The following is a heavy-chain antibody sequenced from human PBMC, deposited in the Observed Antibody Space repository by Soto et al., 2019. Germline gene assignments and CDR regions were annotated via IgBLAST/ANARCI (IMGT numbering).Heavy chain of an antibody. Sequence: ASVKVSCKASGGTFSSYAISWVRQAPGQGLEWMGGIIPIFGTANYAQKFQGRVTITADESTSTAYMELSSLRSEDTAVYYCARGVRIDYGDYGEDYYYGMDVWGQGTTVTVSS. CDR3: ARGVRIDYGDYGEDYYYGMDV. J-gene: IGHJ6*02. CDR1: GGTFSSYA. D-gene: IGHD4-17*01. CDR2: IIPIFGTA. V-gene: IGHV1-69*13.